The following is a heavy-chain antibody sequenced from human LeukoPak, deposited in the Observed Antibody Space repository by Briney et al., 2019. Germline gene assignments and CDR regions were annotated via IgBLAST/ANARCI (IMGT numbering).Heavy chain of an antibody. V-gene: IGHV3-48*02. Sequence: PGGSLRLSCAASGFTFSSYSMNWVRQAPGKGLEWVSYISSSSSTIYYADSVKGRFTISRDNARNSLYLQMNSLRDEDTAVYYCTRGSSYGYGYWGQGTLVTVSS. J-gene: IGHJ4*02. CDR2: ISSSSSTI. CDR3: TRGSSYGYGY. D-gene: IGHD5-18*01. CDR1: GFTFSSYS.